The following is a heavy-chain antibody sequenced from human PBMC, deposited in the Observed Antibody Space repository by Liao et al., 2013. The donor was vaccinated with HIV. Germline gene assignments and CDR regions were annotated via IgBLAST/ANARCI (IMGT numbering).Heavy chain of an antibody. J-gene: IGHJ4*02. Sequence: QVRLQVSGPGLVRPSQTLSLTCSVSGDSIASVANDDLYWTWIRHSPRGGLEWIGRAYAAGGVNYNRSLKSRVTISVDTSKNQFSLKLNSVTAADTAVYYCASQVSGWYRRDYWGQGTLVTVSS. CDR1: GDSIASVANDDLY. CDR2: AYAAGGV. D-gene: IGHD6-19*01. CDR3: ASQVSGWYRRDY. V-gene: IGHV4-61*02.